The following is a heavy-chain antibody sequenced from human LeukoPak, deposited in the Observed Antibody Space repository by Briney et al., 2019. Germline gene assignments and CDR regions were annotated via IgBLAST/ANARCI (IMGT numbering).Heavy chain of an antibody. CDR3: ARGLYQLLHNWFDP. Sequence: GGSLRLSCAASGFTFSSYWMNWVRQAPGKGLEGVANIKQDGSEKYYVDSVKGRFTISRDNAKNSLYLQMNSLRAEDTAVYYCARGLYQLLHNWFDPWGQGTLVTVSS. V-gene: IGHV3-7*01. CDR2: IKQDGSEK. J-gene: IGHJ5*02. D-gene: IGHD2-2*01. CDR1: GFTFSSYW.